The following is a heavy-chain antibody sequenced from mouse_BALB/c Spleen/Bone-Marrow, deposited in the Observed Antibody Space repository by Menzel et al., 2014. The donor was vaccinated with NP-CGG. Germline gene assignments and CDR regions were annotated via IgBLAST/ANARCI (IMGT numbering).Heavy chain of an antibody. J-gene: IGHJ2*01. CDR1: GFDFSRYW. CDR3: ARPDYYGYLNY. Sequence: EVQGVESGGGLVQPGGSLKLSCAASGFDFSRYWMSWVRQAPGKGLEWIGEINPDSRTINYSPSLKDKSIISRDNAKNTLCLRLNKVRSEDTALYYCARPDYYGYLNYWGQGTTLTVSS. CDR2: INPDSRTI. V-gene: IGHV4-1*02. D-gene: IGHD1-1*01.